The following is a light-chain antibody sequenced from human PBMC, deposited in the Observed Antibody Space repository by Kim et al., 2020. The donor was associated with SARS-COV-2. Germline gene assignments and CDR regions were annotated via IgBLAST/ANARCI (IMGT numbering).Light chain of an antibody. CDR2: STN. CDR3: LIYYGGDML. J-gene: IGLJ3*02. Sequence: PGGTVTLTCAFSTGAVTSDYYPNWFQQKPGQAPRTLISSTNKKHPRTPARFSGSLLGGKAALTLSGVQPEDEAEYYCLIYYGGDMLFGGGTQLTVL. CDR1: TGAVTSDYY. V-gene: IGLV7-43*01.